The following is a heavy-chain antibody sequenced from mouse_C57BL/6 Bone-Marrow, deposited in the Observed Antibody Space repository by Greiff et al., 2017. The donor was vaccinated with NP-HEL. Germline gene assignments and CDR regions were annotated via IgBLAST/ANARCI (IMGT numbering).Heavy chain of an antibody. V-gene: IGHV1-64*01. J-gene: IGHJ3*01. D-gene: IGHD3-2*02. CDR3: ARRGDSSGYPFAY. CDR1: GYTFTSYW. CDR2: IHPNSGST. Sequence: VQLQQPGAELVKPGASVKLSCKASGYTFTSYWMHWVKQRPGQGLEWIGMIHPNSGSTNYNEKFKSKATLTVDKSSSTAYMQLSSLTSEDSAVYYCARRGDSSGYPFAYWGQGTLVTVSA.